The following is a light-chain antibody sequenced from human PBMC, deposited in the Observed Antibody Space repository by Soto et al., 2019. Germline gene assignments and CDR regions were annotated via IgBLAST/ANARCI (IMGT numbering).Light chain of an antibody. CDR2: AAS. CDR1: QGIRND. CDR3: QQNYNLPPWT. J-gene: IGKJ1*01. V-gene: IGKV1-6*01. Sequence: AIQMTQSPSSLSASVGDRVTITCRASQGIRNDLGWYQHKPGKAPKILIYAASILQDGVPSRFSGSGSGTYFTLTINSLQPEDSATYYCQQNYNLPPWTLGQGTKVDLK.